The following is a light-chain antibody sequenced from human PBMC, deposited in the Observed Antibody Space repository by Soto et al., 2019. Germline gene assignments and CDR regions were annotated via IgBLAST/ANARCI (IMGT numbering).Light chain of an antibody. V-gene: IGLV1-44*01. CDR1: SSNIGSNT. Sequence: QSALTQPPSASGTPGQRVTISCSGSSSNIGSNTGNWYQQLPGTAPKLLIYSNNQRPSGVPDRFSGSKSGTSASLAISGLQSEDEADYYCAAWDVSLTGYVFGPGTKVTVL. CDR3: AAWDVSLTGYV. J-gene: IGLJ1*01. CDR2: SNN.